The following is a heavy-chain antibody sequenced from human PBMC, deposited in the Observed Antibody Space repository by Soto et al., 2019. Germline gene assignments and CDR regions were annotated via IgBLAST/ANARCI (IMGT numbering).Heavy chain of an antibody. CDR2: VSIGGST. CDR3: ARRRGAGGNFDY. CDR1: GFTFSSYA. D-gene: IGHD1-26*01. Sequence: DVQLLESGGGLVQPEGSLRLSCAASGFTFSSYAMGWVRQGPGKGLEWVAVVSIGGSTHYADSARGRFTISIDNSKNTLSLQMNSLTAEDTVVYFCARRRGAGGNFDYWGQGALVTVSS. V-gene: IGHV3-23*01. J-gene: IGHJ4*02.